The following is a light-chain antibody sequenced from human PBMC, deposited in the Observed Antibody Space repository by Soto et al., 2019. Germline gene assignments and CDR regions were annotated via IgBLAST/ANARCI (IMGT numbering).Light chain of an antibody. J-gene: IGKJ2*01. V-gene: IGKV4-1*01. CDR1: QSVLYSSNNKNY. Sequence: DIVMTQSPDSLAVSLGERATINCKSSQSVLYSSNNKNYLAWYQQKPGQAPKLLIYWASTRESGVPDRFSGSGSGTDFNFTINSLQAEDVAVYFCQHYYSTPPYTFGQGTKVDIK. CDR3: QHYYSTPPYT. CDR2: WAS.